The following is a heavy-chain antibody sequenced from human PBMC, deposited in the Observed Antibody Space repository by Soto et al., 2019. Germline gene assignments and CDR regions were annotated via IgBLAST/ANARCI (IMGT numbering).Heavy chain of an antibody. Sequence: VQLLESGGGLVQPGGSLRLSCAASGFTFSSYAMSWVRQAPGKGLEWVSAISGSGGSTYYADSVKGRFTISRDNSKNTLYLQMNSLRAEDTAVYYCAKVPADTYYYDSSGYCWGQGTLVTVSS. CDR1: GFTFSSYA. CDR2: ISGSGGST. D-gene: IGHD3-22*01. J-gene: IGHJ4*02. CDR3: AKVPADTYYYDSSGYC. V-gene: IGHV3-23*01.